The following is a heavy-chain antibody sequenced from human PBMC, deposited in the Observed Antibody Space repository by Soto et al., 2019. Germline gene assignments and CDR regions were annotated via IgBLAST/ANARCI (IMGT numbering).Heavy chain of an antibody. D-gene: IGHD5-18*01. CDR3: ARDRDTYGLNYFDY. Sequence: GGSLRLSCAVSGFSVRANYMHWVRQAPGKGLVWVSRINTDGTTTTCADSVKGRFTISRDNGKNTLYLQMNSLRAEDTAVYYCARDRDTYGLNYFDYWGQGTLVTVSS. CDR1: GFSVRANY. J-gene: IGHJ4*02. V-gene: IGHV3-74*01. CDR2: INTDGTTT.